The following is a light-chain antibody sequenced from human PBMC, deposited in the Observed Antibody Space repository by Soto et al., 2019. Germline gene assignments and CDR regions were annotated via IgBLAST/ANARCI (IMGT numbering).Light chain of an antibody. CDR2: EVS. Sequence: QSALTQPASVSGSPGQSITISCIGTSYDIGSFDFVSWYQQHPGKAPKLVIYEVSKRPSGTSDRFSGSKSGHAASLTISGHQADDAADYCRCSYAGSRQVVFGGGTKLTVL. V-gene: IGLV2-23*02. J-gene: IGLJ2*01. CDR3: CSYAGSRQVV. CDR1: SYDIGSFDF.